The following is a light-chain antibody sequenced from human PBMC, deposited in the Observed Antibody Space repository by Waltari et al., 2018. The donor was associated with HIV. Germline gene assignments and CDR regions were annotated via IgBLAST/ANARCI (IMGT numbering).Light chain of an antibody. V-gene: IGLV2-11*01. J-gene: IGLJ2*01. CDR3: CSYAGSYTHIVL. CDR2: DVN. Sequence: QSALTQPRSVSGSPGQSVTVSCTGSNSDIGTYDYVSWYQQYPDKAPKLIIYDVNSLPLGVPDRFSGSKSGNTAYLTISGLQAADEADYYCCSYAGSYTHIVLFGGGTKLTVL. CDR1: NSDIGTYDY.